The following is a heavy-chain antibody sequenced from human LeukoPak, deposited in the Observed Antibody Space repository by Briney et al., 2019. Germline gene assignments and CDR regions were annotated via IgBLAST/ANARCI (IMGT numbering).Heavy chain of an antibody. Sequence: SVKVSCKASGGTFSSYAISWVRQAPGQGLEWMGRIIPIFGTANYAQKFQGRVTITTDESTSTAYMELSSLRSEDTAVYYCARDYGGNSGPSHALDIWGQGTMVTVSS. CDR2: IIPIFGTA. CDR1: GGTFSSYA. J-gene: IGHJ3*02. V-gene: IGHV1-69*05. D-gene: IGHD4-23*01. CDR3: ARDYGGNSGPSHALDI.